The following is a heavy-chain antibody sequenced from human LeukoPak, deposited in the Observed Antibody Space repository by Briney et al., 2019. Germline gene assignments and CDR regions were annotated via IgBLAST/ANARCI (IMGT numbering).Heavy chain of an antibody. CDR2: ISPNSGDT. D-gene: IGHD3-10*01. V-gene: IGHV1-2*02. CDR3: ARDRATYGPEYDD. J-gene: IGHJ4*02. Sequence: ASVKVSCKASGYTFTDYFIHWVRQAPGQGLEWMGWISPNSGDTNCAQKFQGRVTMTRDTSITTAYVEVNSLRSDDTAVYYCARDRATYGPEYDDWGQGTLVTVSS. CDR1: GYTFTDYF.